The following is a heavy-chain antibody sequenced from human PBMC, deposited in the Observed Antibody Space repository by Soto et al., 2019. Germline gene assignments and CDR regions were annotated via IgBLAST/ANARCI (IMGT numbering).Heavy chain of an antibody. CDR2: ISYDGSNK. CDR3: AKDYGANWGIDY. Sequence: QVQLVESGGGVVQPGRSLRLSCAASGFTFSSYGMHWVRQAPGKGLEWVAVISYDGSNKYYADSVKGRFTISRDNSKNTLYLQMNSLRAEDTAVYYSAKDYGANWGIDYWGQGTLVTVSS. J-gene: IGHJ4*02. V-gene: IGHV3-30*18. D-gene: IGHD7-27*01. CDR1: GFTFSSYG.